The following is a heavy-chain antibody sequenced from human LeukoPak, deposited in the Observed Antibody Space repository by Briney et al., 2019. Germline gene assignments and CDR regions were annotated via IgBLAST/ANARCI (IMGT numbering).Heavy chain of an antibody. CDR1: AGSISSYY. J-gene: IGHJ5*02. Sequence: SETLSLTCTVSAGSISSYYWNWIRQPAGKGLEWIGRIHTSGSTNYNPSLKSRITMSVDTSKNQFSLKLSSVTAADTAVYYCARHPTSIAAAGHNWFDPWGQGTLVTVSS. CDR2: IHTSGST. D-gene: IGHD6-13*01. V-gene: IGHV4-4*07. CDR3: ARHPTSIAAAGHNWFDP.